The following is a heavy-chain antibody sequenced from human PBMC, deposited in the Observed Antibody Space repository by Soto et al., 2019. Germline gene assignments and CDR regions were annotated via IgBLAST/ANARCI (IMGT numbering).Heavy chain of an antibody. CDR3: SRGRRTAVTIDY. V-gene: IGHV4-34*01. CDR1: GGSFSGYY. D-gene: IGHD4-17*01. J-gene: IGHJ4*02. Sequence: SETLSLTCAVYGGSFSGYYWSWIRQPPGKGLEWIGEINHSGSTNYNPSLKSRVTISVDTSKNQFSLKLSSVTAAYTAVYYCSRGRRTAVTIDYWGQGTLVTVS. CDR2: INHSGST.